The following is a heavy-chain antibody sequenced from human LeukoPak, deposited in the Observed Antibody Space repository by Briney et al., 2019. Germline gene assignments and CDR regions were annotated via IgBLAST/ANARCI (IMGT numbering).Heavy chain of an antibody. CDR1: GYTFTSYG. D-gene: IGHD6-19*01. CDR2: ISAYNGNT. Sequence: ASVKVSCKASGYTFTSYGISWVRQAPGQGLEWMGWISAYNGNTNYAQKLQGRVTMTTDTSTSTAYMELRSLRSDDTAVYYCAREKSGYGSGRYYLYWGQGTLVTVSS. J-gene: IGHJ4*02. V-gene: IGHV1-18*01. CDR3: AREKSGYGSGRYYLY.